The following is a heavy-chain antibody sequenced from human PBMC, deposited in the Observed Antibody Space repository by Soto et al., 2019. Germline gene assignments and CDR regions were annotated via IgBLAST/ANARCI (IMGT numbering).Heavy chain of an antibody. V-gene: IGHV3-33*01. Sequence: QVQLVESGGGVVQPGRSLRLSCAASGFTFSSYGMHWVRQAPGKGLEWVAVIWYDGSNKYYADSVKGRFTISRDNSKNSLYLQMKSLRAEDTYVYYCAREQDIVVVPAAIHYYGMAVWGQGTTVTVSS. CDR3: AREQDIVVVPAAIHYYGMAV. D-gene: IGHD2-2*02. CDR2: IWYDGSNK. CDR1: GFTFSSYG. J-gene: IGHJ6*02.